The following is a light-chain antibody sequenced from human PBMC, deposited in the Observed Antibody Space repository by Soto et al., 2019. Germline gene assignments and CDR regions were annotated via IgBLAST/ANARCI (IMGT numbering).Light chain of an antibody. CDR3: QQSYSASVT. V-gene: IGKV1-39*01. CDR2: AAS. CDR1: QTLMNY. J-gene: IGKJ1*01. Sequence: DIQVTQSPSSLSASVGDRVTITCRTSQTLMNYLNWYQQKPGKAPKLLIYAASNLQSGVPSRFSGSGSGTDFTLTISNLQHEDFETYSCQQSYSASVTLGQGTKVDIK.